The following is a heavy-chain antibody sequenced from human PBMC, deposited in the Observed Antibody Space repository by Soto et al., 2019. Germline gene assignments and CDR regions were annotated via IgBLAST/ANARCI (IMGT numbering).Heavy chain of an antibody. CDR3: ARWAMEHYYYYGMDV. Sequence: GESLKISCKGSGYSFTSYWIGWVRQMPGKGLEWMGIIYPGDSDTRYSPSFQGQVTISADKSISTAYLQWSSLKASDTAMYYCARWAMEHYYYYGMDVWGQGTTVTVSS. D-gene: IGHD5-18*01. CDR1: GYSFTSYW. CDR2: IYPGDSDT. V-gene: IGHV5-51*01. J-gene: IGHJ6*02.